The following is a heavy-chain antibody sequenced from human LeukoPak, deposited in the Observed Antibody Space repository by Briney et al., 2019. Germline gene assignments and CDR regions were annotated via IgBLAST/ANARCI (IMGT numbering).Heavy chain of an antibody. CDR3: ARDMQDYFDY. Sequence: PSETLSLACTVSGGSISSGGYYWSWIRQHPGKGLEWIGYIYYSGSTYYNPSLKSRVTISVDTSKNQFSLKLSSVTAADTAVYYCARDMQDYFDYWGQGTLVTVSS. CDR2: IYYSGST. J-gene: IGHJ4*02. V-gene: IGHV4-31*03. D-gene: IGHD2-2*01. CDR1: GGSISSGGYY.